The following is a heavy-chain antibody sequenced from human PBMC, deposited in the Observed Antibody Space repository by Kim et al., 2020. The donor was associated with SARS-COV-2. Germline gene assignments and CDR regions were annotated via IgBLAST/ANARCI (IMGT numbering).Heavy chain of an antibody. CDR3: ARSRGGGCSSTSCYQQAPKKAADAFDI. CDR2: INAGNGNT. V-gene: IGHV1-3*01. CDR1: GYTFTSYA. Sequence: ASVKVSCKASGYTFTSYAMHWVRQAPGQRLEWMGWINAGNGNTKYSQKFQGRVTITRDTSASTAYMELSSLRSEDTAVYYCARSRGGGCSSTSCYQQAPKKAADAFDIWGQGTMVTVSS. D-gene: IGHD2-2*01. J-gene: IGHJ3*02.